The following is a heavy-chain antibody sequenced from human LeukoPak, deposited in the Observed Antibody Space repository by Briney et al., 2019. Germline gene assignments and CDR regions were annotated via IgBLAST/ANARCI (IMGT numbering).Heavy chain of an antibody. Sequence: ASVKVSCKASGYTFTSYGISWVRQAPGQGLEWMGWISAYNGNTNYAQKLQGRVTMTTDTSTSTAYMELRSLRSDDTAVYYCAREDSYGSRGDPFDYWGQGTLVTVSS. CDR3: AREDSYGSRGDPFDY. CDR1: GYTFTSYG. CDR2: ISAYNGNT. J-gene: IGHJ4*02. D-gene: IGHD5-18*01. V-gene: IGHV1-18*01.